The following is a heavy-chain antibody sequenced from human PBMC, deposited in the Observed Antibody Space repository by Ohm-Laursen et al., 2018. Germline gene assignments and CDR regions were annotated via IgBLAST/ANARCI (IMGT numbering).Heavy chain of an antibody. Sequence: SDTLSLTCAVSGYFISNGYYWGWIRQPPGKGLEWIGEINHSGSTNYNPSLKSRVTISVDTSKNQFSLKLSSVTAADTAVYYCARCGRIAARQRGYYGMDVWGQGTTVTVSS. J-gene: IGHJ6*02. V-gene: IGHV4-34*01. D-gene: IGHD6-6*01. CDR3: ARCGRIAARQRGYYGMDV. CDR1: GYFISNGYY. CDR2: INHSGST.